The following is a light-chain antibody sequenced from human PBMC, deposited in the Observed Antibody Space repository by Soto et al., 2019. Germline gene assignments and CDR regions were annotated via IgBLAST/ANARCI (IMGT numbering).Light chain of an antibody. Sequence: QSALTQPASVSGSPGQTITISCTGTSSDVGGYNYVSWYQQHPGKAPKLIIYDVSNRPSGVSNRFSGSKSGNTASLTISGLQAEDEADYYCSSYTSTSSLYVFRTGTKVTV. J-gene: IGLJ1*01. CDR1: SSDVGGYNY. V-gene: IGLV2-14*01. CDR2: DVS. CDR3: SSYTSTSSLYV.